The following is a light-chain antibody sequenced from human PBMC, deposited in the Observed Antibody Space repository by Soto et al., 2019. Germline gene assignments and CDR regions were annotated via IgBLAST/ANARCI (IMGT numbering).Light chain of an antibody. V-gene: IGKV3-11*01. J-gene: IGKJ5*01. CDR2: GAS. CDR1: QSVGNN. CDR3: QQRNNWPPIT. Sequence: EIVLTQSPATLSLSPGERATLSCRASQSVGNNLAWYQQKPGQAPRLLIHGASTRATGIPARFSGSGSETDFTLTITSLEPEDFAVYYCQQRNNWPPITFGQGTRLENK.